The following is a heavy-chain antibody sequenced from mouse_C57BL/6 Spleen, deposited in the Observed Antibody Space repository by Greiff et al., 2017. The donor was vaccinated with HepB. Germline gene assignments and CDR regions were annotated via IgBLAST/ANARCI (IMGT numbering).Heavy chain of an antibody. Sequence: DVKLVESGGGLVKPGGSLKLSCAASGFTFSDYGMHWVRQAPEKGLEWVAYISSGSSTIYYADTVKGRFTISRDNAKNTLFLQMTSLRSEDTAMYYCATWGTTVVTTGYFDVWGTGTTVTVSS. V-gene: IGHV5-17*01. D-gene: IGHD1-1*01. J-gene: IGHJ1*03. CDR1: GFTFSDYG. CDR2: ISSGSSTI. CDR3: ATWGTTVVTTGYFDV.